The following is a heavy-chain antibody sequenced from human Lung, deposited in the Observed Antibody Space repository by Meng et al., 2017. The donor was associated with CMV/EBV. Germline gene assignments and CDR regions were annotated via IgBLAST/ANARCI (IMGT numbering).Heavy chain of an antibody. CDR2: ISYDGSNK. J-gene: IGHJ4*02. CDR1: GFTFSSYA. Sequence: SCAASGFTFSSYAMHWVRQAPGKGLEWVAVISYDGSNKYYADSVKGRFTISRDNSKNTLYLQMNSLRAEDTAVYYCASSQGIAARPLDYWGQGPLVTVSS. CDR3: ASSQGIAARPLDY. D-gene: IGHD6-6*01. V-gene: IGHV3-30*04.